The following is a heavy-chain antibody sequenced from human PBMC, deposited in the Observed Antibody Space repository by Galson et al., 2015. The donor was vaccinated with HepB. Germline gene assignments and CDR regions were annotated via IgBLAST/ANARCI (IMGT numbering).Heavy chain of an antibody. CDR2: ISAYNGNT. CDR3: ARDRYYYDSSGYTNWFDP. J-gene: IGHJ5*02. V-gene: IGHV1-18*04. CDR1: GYTFTSYG. D-gene: IGHD3-22*01. Sequence: SVKVSCKASGYTFTSYGISWVRQAPGQGLEWMGWISAYNGNTNYAQKLQGRVTMTTDTSTSTAYMELRSLRSDDTAVYYCARDRYYYDSSGYTNWFDPWGQGTLVTVSS.